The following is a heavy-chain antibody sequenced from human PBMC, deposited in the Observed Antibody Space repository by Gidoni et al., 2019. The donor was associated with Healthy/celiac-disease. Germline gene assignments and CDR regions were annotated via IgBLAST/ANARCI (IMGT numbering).Heavy chain of an antibody. V-gene: IGHV4-34*01. D-gene: IGHD3-16*01. Sequence: QVQLQQWGAGLLKPSEPLSLTCAVYGGSFSGYYWSWIRQPPGKGLEWIGEINHSGSTNYNPSLKSRVTISVDTSKNQFSLKLSSVTAADTAVYYCARGLGYDYIWGSTRRGYFDYWGQGTLVTVSS. CDR1: GGSFSGYY. J-gene: IGHJ4*02. CDR3: ARGLGYDYIWGSTRRGYFDY. CDR2: INHSGST.